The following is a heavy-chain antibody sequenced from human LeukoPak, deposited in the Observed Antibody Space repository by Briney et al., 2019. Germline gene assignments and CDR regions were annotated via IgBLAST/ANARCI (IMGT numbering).Heavy chain of an antibody. D-gene: IGHD2-8*01. V-gene: IGHV3-7*01. J-gene: IGHJ3*02. CDR3: AKSPVVCNKGVLQGSLDN. Sequence: GGSLRLSCEASGFILSNYWMRWVRQAPGKGLEWVANIKEDGTEKYYLDSVKGRFTISRDNAKKSVFLKMNGLRAEDTGVYYCAKSPVVCNKGVLQGSLDNRGQGTMVTVSS. CDR2: IKEDGTEK. CDR1: GFILSNYW.